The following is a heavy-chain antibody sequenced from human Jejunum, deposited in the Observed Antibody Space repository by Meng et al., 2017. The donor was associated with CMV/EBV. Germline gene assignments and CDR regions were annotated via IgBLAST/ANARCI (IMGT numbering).Heavy chain of an antibody. CDR1: GFTINNNW. CDR3: TSSMAFDMDAFNI. V-gene: IGHV3-74*01. J-gene: IGHJ3*02. CDR2: INFDGTTT. Sequence: ASGFTINNNWVQWVRQAPGKGLVSVSRINFDGTTTTYADSVKGRFTISRDNAQNTVYLQMNSLRAEDTGVYYCTSSMAFDMDAFNIWGQGTTVTVSS. D-gene: IGHD3-9*01.